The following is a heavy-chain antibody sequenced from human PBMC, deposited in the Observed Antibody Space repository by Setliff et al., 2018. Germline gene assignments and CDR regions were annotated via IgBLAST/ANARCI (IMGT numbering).Heavy chain of an antibody. CDR1: GASIMNYY. D-gene: IGHD3-9*01. CDR2: MSTTGTT. J-gene: IGHJ3*01. CDR3: VRVGREYVDSGGFDAFSV. Sequence: SETLSLTCTLSGASIMNYYWSWIRQPAGRGLEWIGRMSTTGTTTGTSSYNPSLQGRVAMSVDMSKNLFFLKISSLTTMDTAVYYCVRVGREYVDSGGFDAFSVWGQGREVTVSS. V-gene: IGHV4-4*07.